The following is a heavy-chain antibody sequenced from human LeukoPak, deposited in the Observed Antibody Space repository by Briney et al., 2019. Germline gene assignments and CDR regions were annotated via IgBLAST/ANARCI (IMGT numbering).Heavy chain of an antibody. CDR2: ILYDGSNK. CDR3: ATPTITIFHDDY. V-gene: IGHV3-30*03. Sequence: GGSLRLSCAASGFTFSSYGMHWVHQAPGKGLEWVAVILYDGSNKYYADSVKGRFTISRDNSKNTLYLQMNSLRAEDTAVYYCATPTITIFHDDYWGQGTLVTVSS. D-gene: IGHD3-3*01. J-gene: IGHJ4*02. CDR1: GFTFSSYG.